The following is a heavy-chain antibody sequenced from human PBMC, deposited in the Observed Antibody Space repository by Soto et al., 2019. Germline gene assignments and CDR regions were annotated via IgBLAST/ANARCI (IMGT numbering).Heavy chain of an antibody. V-gene: IGHV3-30-3*01. CDR3: VREATTFGVVIGGYFDY. J-gene: IGHJ4*02. Sequence: QVQLVESGGGVVQPGRSLRLSCAASGFTFSSYAMHWVRQAPGKGLEWVAVISYDGSNKYYADSVKGRFTISRDNSKNTLYLQMNSLRAEDTAVYYCVREATTFGVVIGGYFDYWGQGTLVTVSS. CDR2: ISYDGSNK. D-gene: IGHD3-3*01. CDR1: GFTFSSYA.